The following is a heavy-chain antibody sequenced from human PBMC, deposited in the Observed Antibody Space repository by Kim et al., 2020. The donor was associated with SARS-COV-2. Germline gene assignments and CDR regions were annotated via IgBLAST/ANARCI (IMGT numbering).Heavy chain of an antibody. J-gene: IGHJ6*02. D-gene: IGHD7-27*01. V-gene: IGHV3-23*01. Sequence: GSLRLSCAASGFTFSSYAMSWVRQAPGKGLEWVSAISGSGGSTYYADSVKGRFTISRDNSKNTLYLQMNSLRAEDTAVYYCAKDQLFLVGLGIPNYYYGMDVWGQGTTVTVSS. CDR2: ISGSGGST. CDR1: GFTFSSYA. CDR3: AKDQLFLVGLGIPNYYYGMDV.